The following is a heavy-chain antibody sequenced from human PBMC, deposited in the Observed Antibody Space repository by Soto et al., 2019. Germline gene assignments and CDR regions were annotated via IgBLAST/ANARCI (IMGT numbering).Heavy chain of an antibody. CDR1: GYTFTSYA. CDR3: ARDVWNDVAFDI. J-gene: IGHJ3*02. Sequence: SSVNVSCKASGYTFTSYAMHWVRQAPGQRLEWMGWINAGNGNTKYSQKFQGRVTITRDTSASTAYMELSSLRSEDTAVYYCARDVWNDVAFDIWGQGTMVTVSS. D-gene: IGHD1-1*01. CDR2: INAGNGNT. V-gene: IGHV1-3*01.